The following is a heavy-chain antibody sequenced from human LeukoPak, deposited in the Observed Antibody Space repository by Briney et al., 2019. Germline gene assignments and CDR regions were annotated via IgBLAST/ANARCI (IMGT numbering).Heavy chain of an antibody. V-gene: IGHV4-59*12. D-gene: IGHD3-9*01. CDR2: IYYSGST. CDR1: GGSISSYY. CDR3: ARPVLRYFDWFHGFYYMDV. J-gene: IGHJ6*03. Sequence: SETLSLTCTVSGGSISSYYRSWIRQPPGKGLEWIGYIYYSGSTNYNPSLKSRVTISVDTSKNQFSLKLSSVTAADTAVYYCARPVLRYFDWFHGFYYMDVWGKGTTVTVSS.